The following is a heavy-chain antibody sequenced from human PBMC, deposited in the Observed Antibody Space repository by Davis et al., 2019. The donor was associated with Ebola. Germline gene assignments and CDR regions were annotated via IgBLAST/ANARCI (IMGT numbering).Heavy chain of an antibody. CDR3: ARDATVTPTDY. V-gene: IGHV1-18*04. CDR1: GYTFTSYG. D-gene: IGHD4-17*01. Sequence: ASVKVSCKASGYTFTSYGISWVRQAPGQGLEWMGWISDYNCNTNYAQKLQGRVTMTTDTSTSTAYMELRSLRSDDTAVYYCARDATVTPTDYWGQGTLVTVSS. CDR2: ISDYNCNT. J-gene: IGHJ4*02.